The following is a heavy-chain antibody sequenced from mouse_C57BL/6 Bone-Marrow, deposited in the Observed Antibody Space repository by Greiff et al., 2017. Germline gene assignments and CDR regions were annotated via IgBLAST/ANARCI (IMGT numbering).Heavy chain of an antibody. J-gene: IGHJ2*01. CDR2: IYPRSGNT. V-gene: IGHV1-81*01. CDR1: GYTFTSYG. Sequence: VKLVESGAELVRPGASVKLSCKASGYTFTSYGISWVTQRPGQGLEWIGEIYPRSGNTYYNEKFKGKVTLTADKSSSTAYMELRSLTAEDSAVYICARGGEGACFDYWGQGTTLTVSS. CDR3: ARGGEGACFDY.